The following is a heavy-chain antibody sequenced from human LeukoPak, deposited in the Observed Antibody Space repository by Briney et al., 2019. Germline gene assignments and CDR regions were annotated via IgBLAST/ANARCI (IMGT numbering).Heavy chain of an antibody. V-gene: IGHV4-38-2*02. CDR2: IYHSGST. J-gene: IGHJ5*02. D-gene: IGHD2-2*01. Sequence: SETLSLTCAVSGYSISSGYYWGWTRQPPGKGLEWIESIYHSGSTYYNPSLKSRVTISVDTSKNQFSLKMSSVTAGDTAVYYCARDESQDIVVVPAAIGHWFDPWGQGTLVTVSS. CDR3: ARDESQDIVVVPAAIGHWFDP. CDR1: GYSISSGYY.